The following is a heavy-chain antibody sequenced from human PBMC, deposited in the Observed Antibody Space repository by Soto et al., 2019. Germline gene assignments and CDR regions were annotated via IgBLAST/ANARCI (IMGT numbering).Heavy chain of an antibody. CDR3: AKVGRCSSTRCYDYYYYYMDV. CDR2: ISGSGGST. J-gene: IGHJ6*03. Sequence: GSLRLSCAASGFTFSSYAMSWVRQAPGKGLEWVSAISGSGGSTYYADSVKGRFTISRDNSKNTLYLQMNSLRAEDTAVYYCAKVGRCSSTRCYDYYYYYMDVWGKGTTVTVSS. V-gene: IGHV3-23*01. D-gene: IGHD2-2*01. CDR1: GFTFSSYA.